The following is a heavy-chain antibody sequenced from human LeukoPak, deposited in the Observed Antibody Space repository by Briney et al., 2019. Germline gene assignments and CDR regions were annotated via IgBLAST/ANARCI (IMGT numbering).Heavy chain of an antibody. CDR3: AREGASYSSSSTFDY. D-gene: IGHD6-13*01. J-gene: IGHJ4*02. CDR1: GITFSSYG. CDR2: IRYDGSNK. Sequence: PGGSLRLSCAVSGITFSSYGMHWVRQAPGKGLEWVAFIRYDGSNKYYADSVKGRFTISRDNSKNTLYLQMNSLRGEDTAVYYCAREGASYSSSSTFDYWGQGTLVTVSS. V-gene: IGHV3-30*02.